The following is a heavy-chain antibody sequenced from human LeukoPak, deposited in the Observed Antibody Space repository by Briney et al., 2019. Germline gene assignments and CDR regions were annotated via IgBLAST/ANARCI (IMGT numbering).Heavy chain of an antibody. CDR2: IYSGGST. CDR1: GFTVSSNY. Sequence: GGSLRLSCAASGFTVSSNYMSWVRQAPGKGLEWVSVIYSGGSTYYADSVKGRFTISRDNSKDTLYLQMNSLRAEDTAVYYCARYRYYYYMDVWGKGTTVTISS. CDR3: ARYRYYYYMDV. J-gene: IGHJ6*03. V-gene: IGHV3-53*01.